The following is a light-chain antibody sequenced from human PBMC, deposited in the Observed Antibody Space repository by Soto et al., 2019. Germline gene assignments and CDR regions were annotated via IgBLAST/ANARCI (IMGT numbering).Light chain of an antibody. Sequence: DIKLTQSPSSLSASVGDRVTITCRASLKISKYLNWYQQKPGKPPKLLIYGASTLQSGVPSRFSGSGSGTDFTLTITNLQPEDSATYFCQQSHSTPLTFGGGTKLEI. V-gene: IGKV1-39*01. J-gene: IGKJ4*01. CDR3: QQSHSTPLT. CDR1: LKISKY. CDR2: GAS.